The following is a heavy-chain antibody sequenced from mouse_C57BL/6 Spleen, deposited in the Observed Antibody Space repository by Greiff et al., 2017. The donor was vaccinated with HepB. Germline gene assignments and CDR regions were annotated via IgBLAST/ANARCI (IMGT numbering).Heavy chain of an antibody. Sequence: QVQLQQPGAELVKPGASVKLSCKASGYTFTSYWMHWVKQRPGQGLEWIGMIHPNSGSTNYNEKFKSKATLTVDKSSSTAYMQLSSLTSEDSAVYYCARGINYYGSSHWYFDVWGTGTTVTVSS. D-gene: IGHD1-1*01. CDR1: GYTFTSYW. CDR3: ARGINYYGSSHWYFDV. V-gene: IGHV1-64*01. J-gene: IGHJ1*03. CDR2: IHPNSGST.